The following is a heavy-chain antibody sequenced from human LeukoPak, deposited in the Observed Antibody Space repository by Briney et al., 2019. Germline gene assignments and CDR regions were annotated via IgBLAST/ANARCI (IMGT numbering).Heavy chain of an antibody. CDR3: ARDFLGPPLGYMDV. J-gene: IGHJ6*03. D-gene: IGHD3-16*01. Sequence: GGSLRLSCAASGFTFSTFAMIWVRQPPGKGLEWVSSIFPSGGEIHYADSVRGRFTISRDNSKSTLSLQMNSLRAEDTALYYCARDFLGPPLGYMDVWGKGTTVTISS. V-gene: IGHV3-23*01. CDR2: IFPSGGEI. CDR1: GFTFSTFA.